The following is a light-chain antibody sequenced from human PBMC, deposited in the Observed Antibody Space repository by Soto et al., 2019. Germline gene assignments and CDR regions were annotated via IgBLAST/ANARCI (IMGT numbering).Light chain of an antibody. CDR2: GVN. V-gene: IGLV2-8*01. CDR1: SSDVGTYNY. J-gene: IGLJ1*01. CDR3: AAWDDSLNGYV. Sequence: QSVLTQPPSASGSPGQSVTVSCTGTSSDVGTYNYVSWYQQHPGKAPKLLIYGVNKRPSGVPDRFSGSKSGNTASLTVSGLQAEDEADYYCAAWDDSLNGYVFGTGTKVTVL.